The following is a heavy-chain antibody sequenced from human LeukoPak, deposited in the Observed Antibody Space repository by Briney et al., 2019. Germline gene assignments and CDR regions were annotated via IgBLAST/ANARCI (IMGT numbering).Heavy chain of an antibody. V-gene: IGHV3-23*01. D-gene: IGHD3-9*01. CDR3: AKDLLPSFDWSDAFDL. CDR2: ITVSGGRT. J-gene: IGHJ3*01. Sequence: QSGGSLRLSCAASGFTLNIYAVNWVRQAPGKGLEWVSRITVSGGRTDYADSVKGRFTISRDNSKNTVYLQMNSLRVEDTAVYYCAKDLLPSFDWSDAFDLWGQGTMVTVSS. CDR1: GFTLNIYA.